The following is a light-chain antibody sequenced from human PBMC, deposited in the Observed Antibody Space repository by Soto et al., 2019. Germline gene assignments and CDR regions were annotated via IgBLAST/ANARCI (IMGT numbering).Light chain of an antibody. V-gene: IGLV1-51*02. CDR3: ATYDSSLDVGV. J-gene: IGLJ2*01. CDR2: ENY. CDR1: SSNIGNNF. Sequence: QSVLTQPPSVSAAPGQTVTISCSGTSSNIGNNFVSWYQHLSGTAPKLLIYENYKRPSGVPDRFSGAKSCTSATLGITGLQTGDEADYYCATYDSSLDVGVFGGGTKLTVL.